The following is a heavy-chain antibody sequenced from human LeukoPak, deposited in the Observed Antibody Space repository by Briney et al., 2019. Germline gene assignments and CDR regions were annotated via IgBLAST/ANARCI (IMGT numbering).Heavy chain of an antibody. V-gene: IGHV3-23*01. D-gene: IGHD1-26*01. CDR3: AKVGKSGSYYGSLDY. CDR1: GFTFSSYG. CDR2: ISGSGGST. Sequence: GGSLRLSCAASGFTFSSYGMSWVRQAPGKGLEWVSAISGSGGSTYYADSVKGRFTISRDNSKNTLYLQMNSLRAEDTAVYYCAKVGKSGSYYGSLDYWGQGTLVTVSS. J-gene: IGHJ4*02.